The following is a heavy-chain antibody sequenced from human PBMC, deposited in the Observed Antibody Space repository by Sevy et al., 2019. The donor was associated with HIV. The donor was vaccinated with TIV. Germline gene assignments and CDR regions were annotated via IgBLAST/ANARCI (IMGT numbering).Heavy chain of an antibody. V-gene: IGHV4-59*07. Sequence: SDTLSLTCTVSGGSISAYHWSWIRQPPGKGLEYIGYIHYTGTTNYNPSLKSRVTISVDTSKNQFSLMLGSVTAADTALFYCARAPPVRSGDDSLNWFDPWGQGTLVTVSS. J-gene: IGHJ5*02. CDR3: ARAPPVRSGDDSLNWFDP. CDR2: IHYTGTT. CDR1: GGSISAYH. D-gene: IGHD5-12*01.